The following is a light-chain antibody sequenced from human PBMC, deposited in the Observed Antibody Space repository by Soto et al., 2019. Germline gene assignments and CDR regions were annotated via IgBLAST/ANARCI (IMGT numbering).Light chain of an antibody. CDR1: SSDIGSYNH. V-gene: IGLV2-14*03. Sequence: QSVVAQPASVSLSPGQSITISCIGTSSDIGSYNHVALYQQFPGKSPKLMIYAVSDRPSGVSDRFSGSKSGITASLTISGLQTEDEADYYCISYTDRQSYLFGTGTKVTVL. J-gene: IGLJ1*01. CDR3: ISYTDRQSYL. CDR2: AVS.